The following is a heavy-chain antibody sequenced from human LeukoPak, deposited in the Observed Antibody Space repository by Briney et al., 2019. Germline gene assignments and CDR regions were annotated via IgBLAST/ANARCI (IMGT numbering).Heavy chain of an antibody. CDR2: IYYSGST. J-gene: IGHJ5*02. CDR3: ARASIVGATHNWFDP. D-gene: IGHD1-26*01. Sequence: SETLSLTCTVSGGSISSGGYYWSWIRQHPGKGLEWIGYIYYSGSTYYNPSLKSRVTISVDTSKNQFSLKLSSVTAADTAVYYCARASIVGATHNWFDPWGQGTLVTVSS. CDR1: GGSISSGGYY. V-gene: IGHV4-31*03.